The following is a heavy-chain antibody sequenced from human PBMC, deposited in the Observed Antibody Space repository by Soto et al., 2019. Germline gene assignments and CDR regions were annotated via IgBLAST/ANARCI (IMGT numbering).Heavy chain of an antibody. D-gene: IGHD6-19*01. CDR2: ISAYNGNT. CDR3: ARVYSSGWYESYYYYGMDV. J-gene: IGHJ6*02. V-gene: IGHV1-18*01. CDR1: GYTFTSYG. Sequence: QVQLVQSGAEVKKPGASVKVSCKASGYTFTSYGISWVRQAPGQGLEWMGWISAYNGNTNYAQKLQGRVTMTTDTPRSSACXELRSLRSDDTAVYYCARVYSSGWYESYYYYGMDVWGQGTTVTVSS.